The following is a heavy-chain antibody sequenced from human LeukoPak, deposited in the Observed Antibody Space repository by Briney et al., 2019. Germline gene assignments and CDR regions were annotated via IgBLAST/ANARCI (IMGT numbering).Heavy chain of an antibody. D-gene: IGHD3-22*01. Sequence: GESLKISCKGSGYIFISHWIGWVRQMPGKGLEWMGLIYPGDSDTTYSPSFQGQVTISADKSISTAYLQWSSLKASDTATYYCARHQRIGTMTYFDLWGRGTLVTVSS. J-gene: IGHJ2*01. CDR1: GYIFISHW. V-gene: IGHV5-51*01. CDR2: IYPGDSDT. CDR3: ARHQRIGTMTYFDL.